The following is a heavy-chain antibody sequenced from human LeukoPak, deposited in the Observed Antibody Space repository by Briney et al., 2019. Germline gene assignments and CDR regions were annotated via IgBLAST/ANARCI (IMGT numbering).Heavy chain of an antibody. CDR2: IYTSGST. Sequence: SETLSLTCTVSGLSIIAYYWSWIRQPAGKGLEWIGRIYTSGSTNYNPSLKSRVTMSLDTSKNQFSLKLRSVTAADTALYYCARGIYCSGTTCYYYYYYMDVWGKGTTVTVSS. V-gene: IGHV4-4*07. CDR1: GLSIIAYY. D-gene: IGHD2-2*01. CDR3: ARGIYCSGTTCYYYYYYMDV. J-gene: IGHJ6*03.